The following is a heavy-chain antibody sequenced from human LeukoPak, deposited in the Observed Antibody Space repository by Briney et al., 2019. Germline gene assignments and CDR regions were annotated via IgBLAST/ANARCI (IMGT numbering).Heavy chain of an antibody. CDR3: AKDGVGATSLDC. CDR1: GFTFSRYG. V-gene: IGHV3-33*06. Sequence: GRSLRLSCAASGFTFSRYGMHWVRQAPGKGLEWVVVIWHDGSYEYYADSVKGRFTISRDSSKNTLYLQMNSLRAEDTAVYCCAKDGVGATSLDCWGQGTLVTVSS. J-gene: IGHJ4*02. D-gene: IGHD1-26*01. CDR2: IWHDGSYE.